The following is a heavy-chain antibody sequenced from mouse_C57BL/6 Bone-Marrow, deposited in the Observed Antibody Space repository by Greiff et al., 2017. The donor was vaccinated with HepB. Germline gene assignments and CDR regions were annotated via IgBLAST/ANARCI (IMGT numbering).Heavy chain of an antibody. J-gene: IGHJ4*01. CDR2: ISNLAYSI. Sequence: EVQLVESGGGLVQPGGSLKLSCAASGFTFSDYGMAWVRQAPRKGPEWVAFISNLAYSIYYADTVTGRFTSSRENAKNTLYLEMSSLRSEDTAMYYCARKGLSSKAMDYWGQGTSVTVSS. D-gene: IGHD1-1*01. CDR3: ARKGLSSKAMDY. V-gene: IGHV5-15*01. CDR1: GFTFSDYG.